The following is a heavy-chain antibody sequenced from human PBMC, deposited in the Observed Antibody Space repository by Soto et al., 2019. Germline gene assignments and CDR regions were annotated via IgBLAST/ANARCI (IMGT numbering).Heavy chain of an antibody. CDR1: GGSISSSSYY. CDR2: IYYSGST. V-gene: IGHV4-39*01. Sequence: SETLSLTCTVSGGSISSSSYYWGWIRQPPGKGLEWIGSIYYSGSTYYNPSLKSRVTISVDTSKNQFSLKLSSVTAADTAVYYCARGVANYDFWSGYGWGGMDVWGQGTTVTVSS. D-gene: IGHD3-3*01. CDR3: ARGVANYDFWSGYGWGGMDV. J-gene: IGHJ6*02.